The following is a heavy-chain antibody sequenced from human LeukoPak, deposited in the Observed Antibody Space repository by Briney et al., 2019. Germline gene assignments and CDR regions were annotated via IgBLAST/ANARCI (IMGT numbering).Heavy chain of an antibody. CDR1: GGSISSGGYY. Sequence: PSQTLSLTCTVSGGSISSGGYYWSWIRQHPGKGLEWIGYIYYSGSTYYNPSLKSRVTISVDTSKNQFSLKLSSVTAADTAVYYCTGRYFDWLFPKEENDYWRQGTLVTVSS. J-gene: IGHJ4*02. V-gene: IGHV4-31*03. CDR2: IYYSGST. CDR3: TGRYFDWLFPKEENDY. D-gene: IGHD3-9*01.